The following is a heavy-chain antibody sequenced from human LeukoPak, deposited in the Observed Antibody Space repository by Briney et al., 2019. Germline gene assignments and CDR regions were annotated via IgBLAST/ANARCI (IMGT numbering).Heavy chain of an antibody. Sequence: ASVKVSCKASGYTFTSYDINWVRQATGQGLEWMGWMNPSSGNTGYAQKLQGRVTMTTDTSTSTAYMELRSLRSDDTAVYYCARVTVVVVAATSTPDAFDIWGQGTMVTVSS. CDR1: GYTFTSYD. CDR2: MNPSSGNT. J-gene: IGHJ3*02. V-gene: IGHV1-8*02. CDR3: ARVTVVVVAATSTPDAFDI. D-gene: IGHD2-15*01.